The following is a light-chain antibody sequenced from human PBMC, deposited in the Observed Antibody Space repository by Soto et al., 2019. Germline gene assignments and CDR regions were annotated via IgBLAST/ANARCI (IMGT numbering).Light chain of an antibody. J-gene: IGKJ4*01. V-gene: IGKV3-15*01. CDR3: QQYNNSPLT. CDR1: QSVSSN. Sequence: EIVMTQSPATLSLSPGERATLSCRASQSVSSNLAWYQQKPRHAPTLLIYCESTRATGIPARFSGSGSGTEFTLTISSRQSEDFSVYYCQQYNNSPLTFGGGTKLEIK. CDR2: CES.